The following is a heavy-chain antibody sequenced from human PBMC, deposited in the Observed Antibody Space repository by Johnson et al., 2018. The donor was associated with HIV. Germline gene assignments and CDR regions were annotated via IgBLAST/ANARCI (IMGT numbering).Heavy chain of an antibody. D-gene: IGHD3-22*01. CDR3: AKEGGRITMIVVEPDAFDI. J-gene: IGHJ3*02. CDR2: ISYDGSNK. V-gene: IGHV3-30*18. CDR1: GFTFSSYG. Sequence: QMLLVESGGGVVQPGRSLRLSCAASGFTFSSYGMHWVRQAPGKGLEWLAVISYDGSNKYYADSVKGRFTISRANSKNTLYLQINSLSAEDTAVYYCAKEGGRITMIVVEPDAFDIWGQGTMVTVSS.